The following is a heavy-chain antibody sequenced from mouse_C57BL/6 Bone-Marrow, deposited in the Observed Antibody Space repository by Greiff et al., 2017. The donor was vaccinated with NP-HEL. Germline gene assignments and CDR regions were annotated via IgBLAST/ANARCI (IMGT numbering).Heavy chain of an antibody. Sequence: LQESGAELARPGASVKLSCKASGYTFTSYGISWVKQRTGQGLEWIGEIYPRSGNTYYNEKFKGKATLTADKSSSTAYMELRSLTSEDSAVYFCASCGYYYYAMGYWGQGTSVTVSS. V-gene: IGHV1-81*01. D-gene: IGHD2-3*01. CDR2: IYPRSGNT. CDR1: GYTFTSYG. J-gene: IGHJ4*01. CDR3: ASCGYYYYAMGY.